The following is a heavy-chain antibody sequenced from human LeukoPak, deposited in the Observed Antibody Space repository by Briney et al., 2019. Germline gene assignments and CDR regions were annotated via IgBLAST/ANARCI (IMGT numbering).Heavy chain of an antibody. D-gene: IGHD2-15*01. J-gene: IGHJ6*03. CDR2: IKSKNDDGTT. CDR1: GFTFSNAW. CDR3: TTDLGYCSGGSCYPTTGYYYYYMDV. V-gene: IGHV3-15*01. Sequence: PGGSLRLFCAASGFTFSNAWMSWLRQAPGKGREWVGRIKSKNDDGTTDYAAPVKGRFTISRDDSKNTLYLQMNSLKTEDTAVYYCTTDLGYCSGGSCYPTTGYYYYYMDVWGKGTTVTVSS.